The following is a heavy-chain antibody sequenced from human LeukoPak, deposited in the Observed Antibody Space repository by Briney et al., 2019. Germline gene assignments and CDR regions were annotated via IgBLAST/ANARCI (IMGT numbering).Heavy chain of an antibody. CDR2: ISSSSSYI. V-gene: IGHV3-21*01. Sequence: PGGSLRLSCAASGFTFSSYSMNWVRQAPGKGLEWVSSISSSSSYIYYADSVKGRFTISRDNAKNSLYLQMNSLRAEDTAVYYCARDLALLRFLEKGRGDVWGQGTTVTVSS. D-gene: IGHD3-3*01. CDR3: ARDLALLRFLEKGRGDV. J-gene: IGHJ6*02. CDR1: GFTFSSYS.